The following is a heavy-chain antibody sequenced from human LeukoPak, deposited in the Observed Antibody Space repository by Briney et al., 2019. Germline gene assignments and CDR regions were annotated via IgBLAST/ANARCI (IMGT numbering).Heavy chain of an antibody. V-gene: IGHV3-23*01. Sequence: PGGSLRLSCAASGFTFSSYAMSWVRQAPGKGLEWVSAISGSGGSTYYADSAKGRFTISRDNSKNTLYLQMNSLRAEDTAVYYCAKDQKQWLAAFDYWGQGTLVTVSS. D-gene: IGHD6-19*01. CDR1: GFTFSSYA. J-gene: IGHJ4*02. CDR3: AKDQKQWLAAFDY. CDR2: ISGSGGST.